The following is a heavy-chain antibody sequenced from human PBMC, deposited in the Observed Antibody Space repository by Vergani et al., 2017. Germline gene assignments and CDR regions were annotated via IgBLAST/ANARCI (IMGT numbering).Heavy chain of an antibody. J-gene: IGHJ6*04. D-gene: IGHD3-3*01. V-gene: IGHV4-39*01. CDR3: ARQRHVLLFLAWLPPPAGMDG. CDR2: IYYSGST. Sequence: QLQLQESGPGLVKPSETLSLTCTVSGGSISSSSYYWGWIRQPPGKGLEWIGSIYYSGSTYYNPSLKRRVTISVDTSKNQFSLKPSSVTASDTAVYYCARQRHVLLFLAWLPPPAGMDGWGEGTTVTVSS. CDR1: GGSISSSSYY.